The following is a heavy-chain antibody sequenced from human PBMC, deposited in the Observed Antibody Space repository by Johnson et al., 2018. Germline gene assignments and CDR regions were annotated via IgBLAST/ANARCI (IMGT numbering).Heavy chain of an antibody. Sequence: QVQLVESGGGVVQPGTSXRLSCAASGFIFSNYDIHWVRQAPGKGMEWVSVISFDGKVSYYTESMKGRFTISRDNSKSTGYLQIDTLRADEKAMYDGANGPLIGGDIAEFHHWGQGTLVTVSS. CDR1: GFIFSNYD. D-gene: IGHD2-15*01. V-gene: IGHV3-30*18. J-gene: IGHJ1*01. CDR3: ANGPLIGGDIAEFHH. CDR2: ISFDGKVS.